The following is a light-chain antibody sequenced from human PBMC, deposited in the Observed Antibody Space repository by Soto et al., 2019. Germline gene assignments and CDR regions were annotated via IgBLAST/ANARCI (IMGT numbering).Light chain of an antibody. CDR3: QKYNSAPRT. CDR2: AAS. Sequence: DIQMTQSPSSLSASIGDRVTITCRASQGINSFLAWYQQKPGKVPKLLIYAASTLQSGVPSRFRGSGSGTDFTLTISSLQPEDAATYYCQKYNSAPRTFGQGTKVDI. V-gene: IGKV1-27*01. J-gene: IGKJ1*01. CDR1: QGINSF.